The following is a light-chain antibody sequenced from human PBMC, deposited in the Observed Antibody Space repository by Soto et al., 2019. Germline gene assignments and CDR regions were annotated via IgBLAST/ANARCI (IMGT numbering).Light chain of an antibody. CDR2: EVS. J-gene: IGLJ1*01. V-gene: IGLV2-14*01. CDR1: GXDIGGYNY. Sequence: QSVLTQPASVSGSPGQSITISCTGTGXDIGGYNYVSWYQQHPGKAPKLMIYEVSNRPSGLSNRFSGSKSGNTASLTISGLQAEDEADYYCNSYTSTSTQVFGTGTKLTVL. CDR3: NSYTSTSTQV.